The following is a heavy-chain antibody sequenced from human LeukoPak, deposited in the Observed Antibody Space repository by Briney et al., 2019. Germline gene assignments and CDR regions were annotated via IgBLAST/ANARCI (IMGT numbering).Heavy chain of an antibody. CDR2: FDPEDGET. J-gene: IGHJ3*02. D-gene: IGHD4-17*01. CDR3: ATAQMTTVTFGAFDI. V-gene: IGHV1-24*01. Sequence: ASVKVSCKVSGYTLTELSMHWVRQAPGKGLEWMGGFDPEDGETIYAQKFQGRVTMTEDTSTDTAYMELSSLRSEDTAVYYCATAQMTTVTFGAFDIWGQGTMVTVSS. CDR1: GYTLTELS.